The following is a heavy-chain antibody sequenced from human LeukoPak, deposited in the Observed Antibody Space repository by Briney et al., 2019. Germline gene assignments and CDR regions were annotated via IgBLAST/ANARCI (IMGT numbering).Heavy chain of an antibody. J-gene: IGHJ4*02. CDR2: IISSSIYI. D-gene: IGHD3-10*01. Sequence: GGSLRFSCAASGFTFSSNSMNWIRQAPGKGLEWVSSIISSSIYIYYADSVKGRFTISRDNAKNSLYLQMNSLRAEDKAVYYCEREPMVGLDYWGQGTLVTVSS. CDR1: GFTFSSNS. CDR3: EREPMVGLDY. V-gene: IGHV3-21*01.